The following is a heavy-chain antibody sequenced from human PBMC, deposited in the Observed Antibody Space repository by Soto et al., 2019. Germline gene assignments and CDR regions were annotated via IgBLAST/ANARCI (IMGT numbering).Heavy chain of an antibody. J-gene: IGHJ4*02. D-gene: IGHD6-13*01. CDR3: ARKGYGGRWALDY. CDR2: ISYDGNRK. Sequence: QVQLVESGGGVVQPGRYLRFSCAASGITCSSYGMHWARQAPGEGLEWVAVISYDGNRKYYADSVKGRFTISRDFSKNTVDLHMHSLRVEDPAVYFCARKGYGGRWALDYWGQGILVPVSS. V-gene: IGHV3-30*03. CDR1: GITCSSYG.